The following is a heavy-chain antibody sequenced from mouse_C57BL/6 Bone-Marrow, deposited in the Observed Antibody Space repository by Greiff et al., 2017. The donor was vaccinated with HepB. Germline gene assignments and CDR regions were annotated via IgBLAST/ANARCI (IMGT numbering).Heavy chain of an antibody. V-gene: IGHV1-64*01. CDR3: ATYYDGSRPYAMGY. CDR2: IHPNSGST. D-gene: IGHD1-1*01. Sequence: QVQLQQPGAELVKPGASVKLSCKASGYTFTSYWMHWVKQRPGQGLEWIGMIHPNSGSTNYNEKFKSKATLTVDKSSSTASMQLSSLTSEDSAVYYCATYYDGSRPYAMGYWGQGTSVTVSS. J-gene: IGHJ4*01. CDR1: GYTFTSYW.